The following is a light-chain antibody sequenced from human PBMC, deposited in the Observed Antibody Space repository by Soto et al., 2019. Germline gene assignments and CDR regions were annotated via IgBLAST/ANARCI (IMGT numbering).Light chain of an antibody. V-gene: IGKV1-5*03. J-gene: IGKJ2*01. Sequence: DIQMTQSPSTLSASVGDRVTITCRASQSISSWLAWYQQKPGKAPKVLLYKASSLEIGVPSRFSGSGSGTEFTLTISSLQPDDSATYYCQQYNNYSPTFGQGTKLEIK. CDR3: QQYNNYSPT. CDR1: QSISSW. CDR2: KAS.